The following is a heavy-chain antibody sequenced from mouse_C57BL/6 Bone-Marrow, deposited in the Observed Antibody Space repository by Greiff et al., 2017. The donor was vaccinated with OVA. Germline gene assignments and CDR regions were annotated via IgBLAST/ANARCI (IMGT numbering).Heavy chain of an antibody. V-gene: IGHV1-69*01. D-gene: IGHD1-1*01. Sequence: QVQLQQPGAELVMPGASVKLSCKASGYTFTSYWMHWVKQRPGQGLEWIGEIDPSDSYTNYNQKFKGKSTLTVDKSSSTAYMQLSSLTSEDSAVYYCARSDYYGSRAWFAYWGQGTLVTVSA. CDR1: GYTFTSYW. J-gene: IGHJ3*01. CDR3: ARSDYYGSRAWFAY. CDR2: IDPSDSYT.